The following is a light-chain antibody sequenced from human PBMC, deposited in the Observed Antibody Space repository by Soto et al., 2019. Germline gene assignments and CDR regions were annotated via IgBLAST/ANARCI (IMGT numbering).Light chain of an antibody. Sequence: QAALAQPASVSGSPGPSITISCTGTSSDVGSYNSVSWYQQYPGKAPTLMIHDVSNRPSGVSNRFSGSKSGNTASLTISGLQAEDEADYYCSSFTSSSSYVFGSGTKVTVL. CDR1: SSDVGSYNS. CDR3: SSFTSSSSYV. J-gene: IGLJ1*01. CDR2: DVS. V-gene: IGLV2-14*03.